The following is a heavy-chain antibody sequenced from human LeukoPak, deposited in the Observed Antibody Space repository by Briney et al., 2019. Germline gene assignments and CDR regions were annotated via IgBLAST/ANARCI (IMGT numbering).Heavy chain of an antibody. Sequence: GGSLQISCQGSGSSFTSYWIGWVRQLPGKGLGWMGIIYPGDSDTRYSPSFQGQVTISADKSISTAYLQWSSLKASDTAMYYCARLGGGYPPSAWSQFDYWGQGTLVTVSS. J-gene: IGHJ4*02. D-gene: IGHD6-25*01. V-gene: IGHV5-51*01. CDR1: GSSFTSYW. CDR2: IYPGDSDT. CDR3: ARLGGGYPPSAWSQFDY.